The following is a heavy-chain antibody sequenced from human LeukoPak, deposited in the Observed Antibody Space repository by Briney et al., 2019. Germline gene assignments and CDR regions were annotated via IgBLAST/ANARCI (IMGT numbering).Heavy chain of an antibody. J-gene: IGHJ4*02. V-gene: IGHV3-49*03. CDR2: IRSKAYGGTT. CDR3: TRDHSGSYLMGPEYDY. CDR1: GFTFGDYA. Sequence: GRSLRLSCTASGFTFGDYAMSWFRQAPGKGLEWVGFIRSKAYGGTTEYAASVKGRFTISRDDSKSIAYLQINSPKTEDTAVYYCTRDHSGSYLMGPEYDYWGQGTLVTVSS. D-gene: IGHD1-26*01.